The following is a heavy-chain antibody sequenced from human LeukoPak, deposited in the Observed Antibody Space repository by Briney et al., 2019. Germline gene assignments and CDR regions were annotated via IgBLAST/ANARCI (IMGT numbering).Heavy chain of an antibody. Sequence: PGGSLRLSCAASGFSFSTSWMHWVRHTPEKGLVWVSRINSDGSNTIYADSVKGRFTISRDNAKNTLFLQMNSLRAEDTAVYYCARDRYYTLDYWGQGTLVTVS. CDR1: GFSFSTSW. CDR3: ARDRYYTLDY. V-gene: IGHV3-74*01. J-gene: IGHJ4*02. D-gene: IGHD3-3*01. CDR2: INSDGSNT.